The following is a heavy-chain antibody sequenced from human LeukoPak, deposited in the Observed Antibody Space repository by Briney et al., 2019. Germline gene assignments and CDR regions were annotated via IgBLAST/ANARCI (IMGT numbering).Heavy chain of an antibody. CDR1: GFTFSSYW. Sequence: PGWSLRLSCAASGFTFSSYWMHWVRQAPGKGLVWVSRINSDGSSTTYADSVKGRFTISRDNAKNTLYLQMNSLRAEDTAVYYCSTSFSSTEAFDIWGQGTMVTVSS. CDR2: INSDGSST. V-gene: IGHV3-74*01. J-gene: IGHJ3*02. CDR3: STSFSSTEAFDI.